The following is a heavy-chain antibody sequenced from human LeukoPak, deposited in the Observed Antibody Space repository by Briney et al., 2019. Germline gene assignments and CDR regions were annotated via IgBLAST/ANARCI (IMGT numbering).Heavy chain of an antibody. D-gene: IGHD5-18*01. V-gene: IGHV3-48*03. CDR3: ARGGQLWLHGYFDY. J-gene: IGHJ4*02. CDR1: GFTFSSYE. CDR2: ISSSGSTI. Sequence: PGGSLRPSCAASGFTFSSYEMNWVRQAPGKGLEWVSYISSSGSTIYYADSVKGRFTISRDNAKNSLYLQMNSLRAEDTAVYYCARGGQLWLHGYFDYWGQGTLVTVSS.